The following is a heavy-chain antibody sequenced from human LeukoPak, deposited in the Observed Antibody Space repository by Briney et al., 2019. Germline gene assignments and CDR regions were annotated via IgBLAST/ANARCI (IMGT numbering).Heavy chain of an antibody. CDR3: TRGGSSSWYFDY. CDR2: ISSDAKNE. CDR1: GFTFRSRA. D-gene: IGHD6-13*01. J-gene: IGHJ4*02. V-gene: IGHV3-30*04. Sequence: GGSLRLSCAASGFTFRSRAMHWVRQAPGKGLEWVAVISSDAKNEYYADFAKGRFTIPRDNSKSTLYLQMNSLRVEDTAVYYCTRGGSSSWYFDYWGQGTLVTVSS.